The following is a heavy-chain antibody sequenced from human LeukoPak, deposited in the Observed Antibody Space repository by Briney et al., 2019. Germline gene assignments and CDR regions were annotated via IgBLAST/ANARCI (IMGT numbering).Heavy chain of an antibody. D-gene: IGHD6-13*01. CDR1: GGSIRSIDSY. CDR3: ARSSSTWAECQFDF. Sequence: SETLSLTCTVSGGSIRSIDSYWGWIRQPPGKGLEWIGSGFYSGSTYYNPSLKSRVTISVDTSKNQFSLKLRSVTAADAAVYYCARSSSTWAECQFDFWGQGTLVTVSS. CDR2: GFYSGST. V-gene: IGHV4-39*07. J-gene: IGHJ4*02.